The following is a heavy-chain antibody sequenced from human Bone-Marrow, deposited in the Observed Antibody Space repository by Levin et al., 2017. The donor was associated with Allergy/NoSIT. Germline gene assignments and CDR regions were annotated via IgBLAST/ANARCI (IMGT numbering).Heavy chain of an antibody. CDR2: IYHNGKA. CDR3: ARNPWIQLWLPYGMDV. CDR1: GGSITNSY. D-gene: IGHD5-18*01. V-gene: IGHV4-59*01. Sequence: SQTLSLTCTVSGGSITNSYWSWIRQSPGKGLEWIGYIYHNGKANYNPSLKSRVTISVDTSKNQFSLNLRSVTAADTAVYYCARNPWIQLWLPYGMDVWGQGTTVTVSS. J-gene: IGHJ6*02.